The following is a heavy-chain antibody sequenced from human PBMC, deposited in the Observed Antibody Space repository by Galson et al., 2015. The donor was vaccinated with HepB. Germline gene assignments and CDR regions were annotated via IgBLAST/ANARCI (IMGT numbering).Heavy chain of an antibody. CDR2: IYYSGST. CDR3: ASLGY. D-gene: IGHD3-16*01. V-gene: IGHV4-59*01. J-gene: IGHJ4*02. Sequence: LSLTCTVSGGSISSYYWSWIRQPPGKGLEWIGYIYYSGSTNYNPSLKSRVTISVDTSKNQFSLKLSSVTAADTAVYYCASLGYWGQGALVTVSS. CDR1: GGSISSYY.